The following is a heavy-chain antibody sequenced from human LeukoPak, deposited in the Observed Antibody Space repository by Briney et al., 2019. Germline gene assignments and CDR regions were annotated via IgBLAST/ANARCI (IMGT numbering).Heavy chain of an antibody. CDR3: ARDWRDDYVWGSYRHPLVSMDV. V-gene: IGHV1-18*01. J-gene: IGHJ6*02. Sequence: ASVKVSCKASGYTFTSYGISWVRQAPGQGLEWMGWISAYNGNTNYAQKLQGRVTMTTDTSTSTAYMELRSLRSDDTAVYYCARDWRDDYVWGSYRHPLVSMDVWGQGTTVTVSS. D-gene: IGHD3-16*02. CDR1: GYTFTSYG. CDR2: ISAYNGNT.